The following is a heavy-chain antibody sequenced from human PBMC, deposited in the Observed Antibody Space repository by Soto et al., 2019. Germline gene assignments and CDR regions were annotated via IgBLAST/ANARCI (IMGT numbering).Heavy chain of an antibody. CDR1: GGSISSYY. Sequence: PSETLSLTCTVSGGSISSYYWSWIRQPPGKGLEWIGHIYFSGSTNYNPSLKSRVTISVDTSKNQFSLKLSSVTAADTAMYYCAGGAGLDSWAQGDLLTISS. D-gene: IGHD3-16*01. J-gene: IGHJ1*01. V-gene: IGHV4-59*01. CDR3: AGGAGLDS. CDR2: IYFSGST.